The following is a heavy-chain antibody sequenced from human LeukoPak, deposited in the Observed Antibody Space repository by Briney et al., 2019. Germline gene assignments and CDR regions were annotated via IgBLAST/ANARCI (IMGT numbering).Heavy chain of an antibody. CDR3: AKRGGPVATQYYYYYYMDV. J-gene: IGHJ6*03. D-gene: IGHD5-12*01. Sequence: GGSLRLSCAASGFTFSSYGMHWVRQAPGKGLEWVAFIRYDGSNKYYADSVKGRFTISRDNSKNTLYLQMNSLRAEDTAVYYCAKRGGPVATQYYYYYYMDVWGKGTTVTISS. CDR2: IRYDGSNK. CDR1: GFTFSSYG. V-gene: IGHV3-30*02.